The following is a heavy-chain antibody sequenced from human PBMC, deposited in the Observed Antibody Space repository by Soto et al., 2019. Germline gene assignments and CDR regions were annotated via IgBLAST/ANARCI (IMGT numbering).Heavy chain of an antibody. Sequence: GGSLRLSCAASGFTFSNYAMTWVRQAPGKGREWVSIISNIGSTTYSSASVKLRLSIPRDNSKSTMYLQLSNMRAQDTPLYFCAKYLPGSSTTGRCFDPRGKGXLVTVAS. D-gene: IGHD4-17*01. V-gene: IGHV3-23*01. CDR1: GFTFSNYA. J-gene: IGHJ5*02. CDR3: AKYLPGSSTTGRCFDP. CDR2: ISNIGSTT.